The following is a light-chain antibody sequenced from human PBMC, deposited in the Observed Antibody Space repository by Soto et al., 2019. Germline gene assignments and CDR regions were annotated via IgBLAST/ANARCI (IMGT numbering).Light chain of an antibody. CDR2: AAS. J-gene: IGKJ4*01. CDR3: QQADSFPLS. Sequence: DIQMTQSPSSVSASIGDRVTISCRASQSIYKWLVWYQQKPGKAPKLPIYAASSLQSGVPSRFSGSGYGTDFILTISSLQPEDFATYYCQQADSFPLSFGGGTKVEI. V-gene: IGKV1-12*01. CDR1: QSIYKW.